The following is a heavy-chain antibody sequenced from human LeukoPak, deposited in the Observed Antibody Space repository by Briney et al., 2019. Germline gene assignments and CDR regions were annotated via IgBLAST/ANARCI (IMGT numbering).Heavy chain of an antibody. V-gene: IGHV5-51*01. CDR1: GYSFTSYW. CDR2: IYPGDSDT. CDR3: ARHSTRSYSSGWYQDY. Sequence: GESLKISCKGSGYSFTSYWIGWVRQIPGKGLEWIGIIYPGDSDTRYSPSFQGQVTISADKSISTAYLQWSSLKASDTAMYYCARHSTRSYSSGWYQDYWGQGTLVTVSS. J-gene: IGHJ4*02. D-gene: IGHD6-19*01.